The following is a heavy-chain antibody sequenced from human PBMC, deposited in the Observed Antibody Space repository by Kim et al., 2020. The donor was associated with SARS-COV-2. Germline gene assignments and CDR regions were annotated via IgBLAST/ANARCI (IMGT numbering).Heavy chain of an antibody. CDR2: IWYDGSNK. J-gene: IGHJ6*02. CDR3: ARAHGYSTSINYYYYGMDV. Sequence: GGSLRLSCAASGFTFSSYGMHWVRQAPGKGLEWVAVIWYDGSNKYYADSVKGRFTISRDNSKNTLYLQMNSLRAEDTAVYYCARAHGYSTSINYYYYGMDVWGQGTTVTVSS. CDR1: GFTFSSYG. V-gene: IGHV3-33*01. D-gene: IGHD3-22*01.